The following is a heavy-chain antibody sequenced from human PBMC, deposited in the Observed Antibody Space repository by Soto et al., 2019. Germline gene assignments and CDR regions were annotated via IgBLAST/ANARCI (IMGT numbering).Heavy chain of an antibody. CDR2: IYYSGST. Sequence: SETLSLTCTVSGGSISSYYWSWIRQPPGKGLEWIGYIYYSGSTNYNPSLKSRVTISVDTSKNQFSLKVSSVTAADTAVYYCARGGGHYYMDVWGKGPTVTVSS. CDR3: ARGGGHYYMDV. V-gene: IGHV4-59*12. CDR1: GGSISSYY. J-gene: IGHJ6*03. D-gene: IGHD3-16*01.